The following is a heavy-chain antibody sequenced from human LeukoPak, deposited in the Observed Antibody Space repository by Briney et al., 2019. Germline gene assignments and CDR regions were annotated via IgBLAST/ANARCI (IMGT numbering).Heavy chain of an antibody. Sequence: GAPLKISRKGSGYSFTSYWIGWVRQMPGKGLEWMGIIYPGDSDTRYSPSFQGQVTISADKSISTAYLQWSSLKASDTAMYYCARPRDTAMVLFDYWGQGTLVTVSS. CDR2: IYPGDSDT. CDR1: GYSFTSYW. V-gene: IGHV5-51*01. CDR3: ARPRDTAMVLFDY. D-gene: IGHD5-18*01. J-gene: IGHJ4*02.